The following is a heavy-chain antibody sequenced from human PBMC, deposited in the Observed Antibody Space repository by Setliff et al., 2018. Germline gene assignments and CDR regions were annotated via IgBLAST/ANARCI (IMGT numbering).Heavy chain of an antibody. Sequence: ASVKVSCKASGYTFTGYYMHWVRQAPGQGLEWMGRINPNSGGTNYAQKFQGRVTITTDESTSTAYMELSSLRSEDTAVYYCARDSRTYYYESSGPHFDYWGPGSLVTVSS. CDR2: INPNSGGT. J-gene: IGHJ4*01. CDR1: GYTFTGYY. CDR3: ARDSRTYYYESSGPHFDY. V-gene: IGHV1-2*06. D-gene: IGHD3-22*01.